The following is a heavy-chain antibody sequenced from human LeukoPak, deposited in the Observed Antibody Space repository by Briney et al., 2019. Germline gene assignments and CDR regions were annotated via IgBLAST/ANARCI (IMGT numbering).Heavy chain of an antibody. J-gene: IGHJ4*02. V-gene: IGHV1-69*04. Sequence: ASVKVSCKASGGTFSSYAISWVRQALGQGLEWMGRIIPILGIANYAQKFQGRVTITADKSTSTAYMELSSLRSEDTAVYYCARESMFSMVFFDYWGQGTLVTVSS. CDR3: ARESMFSMVFFDY. CDR1: GGTFSSYA. CDR2: IIPILGIA. D-gene: IGHD2/OR15-2a*01.